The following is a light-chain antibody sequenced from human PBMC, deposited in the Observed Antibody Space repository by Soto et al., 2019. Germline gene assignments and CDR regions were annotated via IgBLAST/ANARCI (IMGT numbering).Light chain of an antibody. J-gene: IGKJ1*01. CDR3: QQYNNGPPWP. CDR2: GVS. Sequence: TVLKKSPGTLSVSQGERATLSCRAIQNVISNLLVWYQQHPGQAPRLLIYGVSTRATGIPARFSGSGSGTEFTLTISCLQSEDFAGCYCQQYNNGPPWPFGQGTK. V-gene: IGKV3-15*01. CDR1: QNVISN.